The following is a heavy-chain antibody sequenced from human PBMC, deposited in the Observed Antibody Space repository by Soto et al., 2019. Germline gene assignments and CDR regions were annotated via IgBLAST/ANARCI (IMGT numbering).Heavy chain of an antibody. D-gene: IGHD3-16*02. CDR2: IYYSGST. CDR3: LGSYLSELDY. V-gene: IGHV4-39*01. J-gene: IGHJ4*02. Sequence: SETLSLACTVSGGSISSSSYYWGWIRQPPGKGLVWIGSIYYSGSTYYNPSLKSRVTISVDTSKNQFSLKLSSVTAADTAVYYCLGSYLSELDYWGQGTLVTVSS. CDR1: GGSISSSSYY.